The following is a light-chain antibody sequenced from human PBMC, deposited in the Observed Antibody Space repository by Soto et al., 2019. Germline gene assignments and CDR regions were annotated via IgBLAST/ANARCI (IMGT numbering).Light chain of an antibody. CDR3: QHYHSPPFT. Sequence: DIQMTQSPSSLSAFVGDSVTFTCRASQGISNYLAWYHQNPGKVPILLVYAAPTLHSQVPSRISGSGSGTEFTLTIRSLQHEDVGTYYCQHYHSPPFTFGPGTKLEIK. CDR2: AAP. V-gene: IGKV1-27*01. CDR1: QGISNY. J-gene: IGKJ3*01.